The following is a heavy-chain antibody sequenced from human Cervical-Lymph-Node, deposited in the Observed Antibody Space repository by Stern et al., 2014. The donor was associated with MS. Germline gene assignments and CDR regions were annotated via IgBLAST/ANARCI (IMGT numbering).Heavy chain of an antibody. V-gene: IGHV2-5*02. J-gene: IGHJ4*02. Sequence: ESGPTLVKPTQTLTLTCTFSGFSLTTDGVGVGWIRQPPGKALELLSLIYWDDDERYSPSLKRRLTITKDTSKNQVALTMTNMDPVDTATYYCAHRRRRSSGWTTFDYWGQGILVTVSS. CDR1: GFSLTTDGVG. CDR3: AHRRRRSSGWTTFDY. CDR2: IYWDDDE. D-gene: IGHD6-19*01.